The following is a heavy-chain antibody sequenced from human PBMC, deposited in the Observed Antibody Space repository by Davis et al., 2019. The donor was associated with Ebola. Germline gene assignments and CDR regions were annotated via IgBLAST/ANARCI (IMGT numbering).Heavy chain of an antibody. Sequence: PGGSLRLSCAASGFTFSSYGMHWVRQAPGKGLEWVAVISYDGSNKYYADSVKGRFTISRDNSKNTLYLQMNSLRAEDTAVYYCARGGRDSISWWFDYWGQGTLVTVSS. J-gene: IGHJ4*02. CDR1: GFTFSSYG. V-gene: IGHV3-30*03. CDR3: ARGGRDSISWWFDY. CDR2: ISYDGSNK. D-gene: IGHD6-13*01.